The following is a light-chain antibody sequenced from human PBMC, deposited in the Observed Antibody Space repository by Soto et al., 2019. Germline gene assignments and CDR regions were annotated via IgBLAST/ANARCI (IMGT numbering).Light chain of an antibody. Sequence: DIQLTQSPSTLSASVGDRVTLTCRASQNINNWLAWYQQKPGKAPKVLIYDASSLESGVPSRLSGSGSGTGFTLTIGSLQPDDFATYYCQQYDGNFGPGTKVDIK. J-gene: IGKJ3*01. V-gene: IGKV1-5*01. CDR3: QQYDGN. CDR1: QNINNW. CDR2: DAS.